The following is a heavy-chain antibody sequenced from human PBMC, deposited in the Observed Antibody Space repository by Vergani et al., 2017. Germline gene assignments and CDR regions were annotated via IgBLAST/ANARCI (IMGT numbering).Heavy chain of an antibody. CDR1: GGSIGSGGYY. CDR3: ARGPSDYDFWSGYYKGNWFDP. D-gene: IGHD3-3*01. CDR2: IYYSGST. J-gene: IGHJ5*02. Sequence: QVQLQESGPGLVKPSQTLSLTCTVSGGSIGSGGYYWSWIRQHPGKGLEWIGYIYYSGSTYYNPSLKSRVTISVDTSKNQFSLKLSSVTAADTAVYYCARGPSDYDFWSGYYKGNWFDPWGQGTLVTVSS. V-gene: IGHV4-31*03.